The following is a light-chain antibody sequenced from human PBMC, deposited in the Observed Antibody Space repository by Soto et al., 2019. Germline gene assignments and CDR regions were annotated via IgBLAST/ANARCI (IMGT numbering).Light chain of an antibody. V-gene: IGLV2-14*03. J-gene: IGLJ2*01. Sequence: QSALTQPASVSGSPGQSITISCTGTSSDVGGYNYVSWYQQHPGKAPKLIIYDVSHRPSGVSNRFSGSKSGNTASLTISGLQAEDEADYYCSSYTSSSTVVFGGGTQLTVL. CDR2: DVS. CDR1: SSDVGGYNY. CDR3: SSYTSSSTVV.